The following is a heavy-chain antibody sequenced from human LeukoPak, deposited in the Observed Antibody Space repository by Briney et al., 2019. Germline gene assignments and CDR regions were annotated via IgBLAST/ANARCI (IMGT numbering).Heavy chain of an antibody. CDR3: ARARPMARWFDP. Sequence: SETLSLTCAVYGGSFSGYYWSWIRQPPGKGLEWIGEINHSGSTNYNPSLKSRVTISVDTSKNQFSLKLSSVTAADTAVYYCARARPMARWFDPWGQGTLVTVSS. CDR2: INHSGST. D-gene: IGHD3-10*01. CDR1: GGSFSGYY. J-gene: IGHJ5*02. V-gene: IGHV4-34*01.